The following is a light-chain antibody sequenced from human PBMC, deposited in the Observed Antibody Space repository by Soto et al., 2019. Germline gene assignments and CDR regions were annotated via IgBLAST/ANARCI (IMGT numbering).Light chain of an antibody. J-gene: IGKJ1*01. CDR2: SAS. V-gene: IGKV1-9*01. CDR3: QQYHSYSRT. CDR1: QGISIY. Sequence: DIQLTQSPSFLSASLGDRVTITFRASQGISIYLAWYQQKPGRAPNLLIYSASTLQGGVPSRFSGSGSGTDFTLTISSLQPDDFATYYCQQYHSYSRTFGQGTKVDIK.